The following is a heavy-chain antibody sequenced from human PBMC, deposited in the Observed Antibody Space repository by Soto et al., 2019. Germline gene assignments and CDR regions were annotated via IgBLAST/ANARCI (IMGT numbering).Heavy chain of an antibody. J-gene: IGHJ4*02. CDR2: ISAYNGNT. V-gene: IGHV1-18*01. CDR1: GYTFTTNG. Sequence: QVQLVQSGAEVKKPGASVKVSCKASGYTFTTNGISWVRQAPGQGLERMGWISAYNGNTNYAQKFQGRVSMTTDTSTRTAYMELRSLRSDDTAVYYCARDRDYRFDYWGQGTLVTVSS. CDR3: ARDRDYRFDY. D-gene: IGHD4-4*01.